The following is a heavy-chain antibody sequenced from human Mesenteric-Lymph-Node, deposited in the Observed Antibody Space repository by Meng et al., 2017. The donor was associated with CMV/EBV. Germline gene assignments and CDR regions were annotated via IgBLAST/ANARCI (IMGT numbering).Heavy chain of an antibody. J-gene: IGHJ6*02. CDR1: GASISSGGYY. CDR2: IYYSGST. Sequence: GSLRLSCTVSGASISSGGYYWTWIRQHPGKGLEWIGYIYYSGSTNYNPSLKSRVTISVDTSKNQFSLKLSSVTAADTAVYYCARYAVLAAAGTNYYYGMDVWGQGTTVTVSS. V-gene: IGHV4-61*08. CDR3: ARYAVLAAAGTNYYYGMDV. D-gene: IGHD6-13*01.